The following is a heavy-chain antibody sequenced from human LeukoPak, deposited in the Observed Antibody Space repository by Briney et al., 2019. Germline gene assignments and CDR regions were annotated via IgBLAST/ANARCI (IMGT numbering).Heavy chain of an antibody. Sequence: GGSLRLSCAASGFTFSSYSMNWVRQAPGKELEWVSSISSSSSYIYYADSVKGRFTISRDNAKNSLYLQMNSLRAEDTAVYYCARVKATVTHFDYWGQGTLVTVSS. CDR3: ARVKATVTHFDY. CDR1: GFTFSSYS. D-gene: IGHD4-17*01. V-gene: IGHV3-21*01. CDR2: ISSSSSYI. J-gene: IGHJ4*02.